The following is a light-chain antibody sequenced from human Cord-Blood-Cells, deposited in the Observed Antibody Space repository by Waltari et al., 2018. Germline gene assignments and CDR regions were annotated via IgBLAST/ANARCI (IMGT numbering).Light chain of an antibody. CDR1: SSDVGGYNY. V-gene: IGLV2-14*01. J-gene: IGLJ2*01. CDR2: EVS. Sequence: QSARTQPASVSGSPGQSITTYCTGTSSDVGGYNYVSWYQQHPGKAPKLMIYEVSNRPAGVSNRFSGSKSGNTASLTISGLQAEDEADYYCSSYTSSSTLVFGGGTKLTVL. CDR3: SSYTSSSTLV.